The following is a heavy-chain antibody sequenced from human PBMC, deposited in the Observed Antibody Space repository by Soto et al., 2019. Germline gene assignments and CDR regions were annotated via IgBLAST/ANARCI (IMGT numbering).Heavy chain of an antibody. D-gene: IGHD4-4*01. V-gene: IGHV3-30*03. CDR3: ARSRDGYSFYFYYGMDG. CDR2: ILHDGSAE. J-gene: IGHJ6*02. Sequence: PGGSLRLSCAASGFTFSNYDMHWFRQSAGKGLEWMALILHDGSAEYYADSVKGRFTIPRDNSKNTLYLQMNSLRAEDTAVYYCARSRDGYSFYFYYGMDGWGQGTTVTVSS. CDR1: GFTFSNYD.